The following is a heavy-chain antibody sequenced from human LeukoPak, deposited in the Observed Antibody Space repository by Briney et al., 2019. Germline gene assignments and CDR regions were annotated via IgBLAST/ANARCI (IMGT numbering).Heavy chain of an antibody. CDR3: ARALGYCSGGSCTRGYNWFDP. Sequence: SETLSLTCTVSGGSISSGDYYWSWIRQPPGKGLEWIGSIYYSGSTYYNPSLKSRVTISVDTSMNQFSLKLSFVTTADTAVYYCARALGYCSGGSCTRGYNWFDPWGQGTLVTVPS. V-gene: IGHV4-39*01. CDR1: GGSISSGDYY. CDR2: IYYSGST. D-gene: IGHD2-15*01. J-gene: IGHJ5*02.